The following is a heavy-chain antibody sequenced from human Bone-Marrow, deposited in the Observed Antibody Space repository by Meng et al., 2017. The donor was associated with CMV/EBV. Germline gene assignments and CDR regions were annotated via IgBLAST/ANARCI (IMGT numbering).Heavy chain of an antibody. V-gene: IGHV1-46*01. J-gene: IGHJ3*01. CDR2: INPIGDIT. CDR3: ARDATEQAGNTMVIVAYVAFDV. D-gene: IGHD3-10*01. Sequence: ASAQVSCKASGYIFTTYYIHWVRQAPRQGLEWMGIINPIGDITTYAQNFQGRLTMTRDTSTSTVYMELSSLTSEDTAIYYCARDATEQAGNTMVIVAYVAFDVWGQGTVVTVSS. CDR1: GYIFTTYY.